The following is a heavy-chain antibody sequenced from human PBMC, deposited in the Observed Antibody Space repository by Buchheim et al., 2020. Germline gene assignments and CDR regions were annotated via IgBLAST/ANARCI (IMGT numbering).Heavy chain of an antibody. J-gene: IGHJ4*02. CDR1: GFTFSSYA. D-gene: IGHD1-7*01. Sequence: EVQLLESGGGLVQPGGSLRLSCAASGFTFSSYAMSWVRQAPGKGLEWVSATSNSGRTYYADSVKGRFTISRDNSMNTLYLHMNSLRAEDTAVYYCAKVAGTTNYWGQGTL. V-gene: IGHV3-23*01. CDR3: AKVAGTTNY. CDR2: TSNSGRT.